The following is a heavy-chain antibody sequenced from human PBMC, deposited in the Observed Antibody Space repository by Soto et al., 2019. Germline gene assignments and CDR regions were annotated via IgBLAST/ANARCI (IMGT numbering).Heavy chain of an antibody. Sequence: QVQLVQSGAEVKKPGASVKVSCKASGYTFTSYALSWVRQAPGQGLEWMGWISAYNGNTNYAQKFQGRATMTTDTSTSSAYMELRSLRSDDTAVYYCARDCTRTTCYVPRDYWGQGALVTVSS. V-gene: IGHV1-18*01. D-gene: IGHD2-2*01. CDR1: GYTFTSYA. J-gene: IGHJ4*02. CDR2: ISAYNGNT. CDR3: ARDCTRTTCYVPRDY.